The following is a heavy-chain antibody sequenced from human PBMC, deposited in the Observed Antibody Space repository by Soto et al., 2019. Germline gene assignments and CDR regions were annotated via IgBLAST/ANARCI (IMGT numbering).Heavy chain of an antibody. CDR1: GGSISSYY. Sequence: QVQLQESGPGLVKPSETLSLTCIVSGGSISSYYWSWIRQPPGKGLEWIGYFYYSGNTNYNPSLRGRVTISVDTSKNQFSLKLSSVTAADTAVYYCARGWYSSGWFWVFDYWGQGTLVTVSS. J-gene: IGHJ4*02. CDR2: FYYSGNT. D-gene: IGHD6-19*01. CDR3: ARGWYSSGWFWVFDY. V-gene: IGHV4-59*01.